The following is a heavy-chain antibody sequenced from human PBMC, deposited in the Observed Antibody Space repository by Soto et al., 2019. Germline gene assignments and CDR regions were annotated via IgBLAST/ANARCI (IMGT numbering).Heavy chain of an antibody. CDR2: IRSRDSEYET. D-gene: IGHD6-6*01. CDR1: GFTFSGYV. V-gene: IGHV3-73*01. Sequence: EVQLVESGGGLVHPGGSLKLSCAVSGFTFSGYVMHWVRQAPGKGLEWLGRIRSRDSEYETSYAESVKGRVTISRDESKDTASLQVTSMKIGDKALYYCTTAGKSSKGFDNWGQGTLVTVSS. CDR3: TTAGKSSKGFDN. J-gene: IGHJ4*02.